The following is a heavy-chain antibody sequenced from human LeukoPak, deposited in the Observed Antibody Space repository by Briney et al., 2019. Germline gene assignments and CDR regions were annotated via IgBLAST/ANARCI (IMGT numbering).Heavy chain of an antibody. V-gene: IGHV5-51*01. CDR3: ARRGGGYCSSTSCYQMDY. CDR1: GYSFTSYW. D-gene: IGHD2-2*01. J-gene: IGHJ4*02. Sequence: ASVKLSCKGSGYSFTSYWIGWGRQMPGKGLEWMGIIYPGDSDTRYSPSLQGQVTISADQSISTAYLQCSSLKASDTAMYYCARRGGGYCSSTSCYQMDYWGQGTLVTVSS. CDR2: IYPGDSDT.